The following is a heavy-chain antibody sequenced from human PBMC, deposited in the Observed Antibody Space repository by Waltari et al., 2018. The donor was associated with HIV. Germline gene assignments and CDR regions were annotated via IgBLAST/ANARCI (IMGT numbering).Heavy chain of an antibody. V-gene: IGHV3-30-3*01. Sequence: QVQLVEAGGGVVQTGRALSLSGAAAGFTFSSYAMPWVRQAPGKGLEWVAVISYDGSNKYYADSVKGRFTISRDNSKNTLYLQMNSLRAEDTAVYYCARDSEYLTTVTTDAFDIWGQGTMVTVSS. CDR2: ISYDGSNK. CDR1: GFTFSSYA. D-gene: IGHD4-17*01. J-gene: IGHJ3*02. CDR3: ARDSEYLTTVTTDAFDI.